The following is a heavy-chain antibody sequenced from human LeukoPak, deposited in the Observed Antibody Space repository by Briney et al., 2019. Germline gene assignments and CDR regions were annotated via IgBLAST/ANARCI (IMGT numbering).Heavy chain of an antibody. CDR3: ARGHFGVVLDY. J-gene: IGHJ4*02. Sequence: GGSLRLSCAGSGFTFSIYSMMWVRQAPGKGLEWVSSIRGDSTETRHAGSLMGRFTISRDNARKSLFLQMDSLRVEDTAVYYCARGHFGVVLDYWGQGTLVSVSS. V-gene: IGHV3-21*01. CDR1: GFTFSIYS. D-gene: IGHD3-3*01. CDR2: IRGDSTET.